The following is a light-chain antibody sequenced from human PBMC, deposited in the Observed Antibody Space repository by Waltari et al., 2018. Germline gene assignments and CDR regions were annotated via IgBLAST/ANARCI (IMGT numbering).Light chain of an antibody. V-gene: IGLV1-40*01. CDR1: SSNIGAGYD. J-gene: IGLJ3*02. CDR2: TNN. Sequence: QSVLTQPPSVSGALGQSVTISCTGSSSNIGAGYDVHWYQRFPGTAPKLLIATNNKPPSGVPDRFSGSKSGTSASLAITGLQAEDEAHYYCQTYDNSLIGRVFGGGTELTVL. CDR3: QTYDNSLIGRV.